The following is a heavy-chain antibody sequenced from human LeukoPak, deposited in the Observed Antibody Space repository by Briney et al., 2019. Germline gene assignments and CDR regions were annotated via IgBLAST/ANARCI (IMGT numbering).Heavy chain of an antibody. V-gene: IGHV4-59*12. CDR1: GGSISSYY. Sequence: SETLSLACTVSGGSISSYYWSWIRQPPGKGREWIGYIYYSGSTYYNPSLKSRVTISVDRSKNQFSLKLSSVTAADTAVYYCARAPLEDVRAFDYWGQGTLVTVSS. D-gene: IGHD2/OR15-2a*01. CDR3: ARAPLEDVRAFDY. CDR2: IYYSGST. J-gene: IGHJ4*02.